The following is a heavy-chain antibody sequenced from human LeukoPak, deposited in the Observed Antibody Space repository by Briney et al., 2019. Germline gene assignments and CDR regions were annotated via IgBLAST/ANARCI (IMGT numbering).Heavy chain of an antibody. J-gene: IGHJ3*02. Sequence: GGSLRLSCVASGFTFSHYSMNWVRQAPGKGLEWVSSIRFTGSYIYYADSVKGRFTISRDDAKNLLSLQMISLRAEDTAVYYCARDRSAGGYFDAFDIWGQGTMVTVSS. V-gene: IGHV3-21*01. CDR1: GFTFSHYS. CDR3: ARDRSAGGYFDAFDI. D-gene: IGHD3-22*01. CDR2: IRFTGSYI.